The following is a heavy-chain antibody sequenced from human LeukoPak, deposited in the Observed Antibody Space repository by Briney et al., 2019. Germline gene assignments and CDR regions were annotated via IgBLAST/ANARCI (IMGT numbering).Heavy chain of an antibody. V-gene: IGHV4-34*01. CDR1: GGSFSGYY. Sequence: PSDTLSLTCAVYGGSFSGYYWGWIRQPRGKGLEWIGEINHSGSTNYNPSLKSRVTISVDTSKNQFSLKLSSVTAADTAVYYCARVVDYYYYGMDVWGQGTTVTVSS. CDR3: ARVVDYYYYGMDV. CDR2: INHSGST. J-gene: IGHJ6*02.